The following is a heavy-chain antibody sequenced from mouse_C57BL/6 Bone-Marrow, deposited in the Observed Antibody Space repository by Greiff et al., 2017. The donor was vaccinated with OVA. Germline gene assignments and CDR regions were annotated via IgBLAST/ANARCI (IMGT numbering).Heavy chain of an antibody. J-gene: IGHJ1*03. CDR2: IDPSDSYT. CDR3: ARKGYYYLWYFDG. Sequence: QVQLQQPGAELVMPGASVKLSCKASGYTFTSYWMHWVKQRPGQGLEWIGEIDPSDSYTNYNQKFKGKSTLTVDKSSSTAYMQLSSLTSEDSAVYYCARKGYYYLWYFDGWGTGTTVTVSS. CDR1: GYTFTSYW. D-gene: IGHD1-1*01. V-gene: IGHV1-69*01.